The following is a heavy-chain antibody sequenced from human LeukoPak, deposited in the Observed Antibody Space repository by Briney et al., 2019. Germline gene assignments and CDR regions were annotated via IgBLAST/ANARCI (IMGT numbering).Heavy chain of an antibody. D-gene: IGHD4-17*01. CDR2: ISAYNGNT. J-gene: IGHJ4*02. V-gene: IGHV1-18*01. CDR1: GYTFTSYG. CDR3: ARDLKPSTVTTGVY. Sequence: ASVKVSCKASGYTFTSYGIIWVRQAPGQGPEWMGWISAYNGNTNYAQKLQGRVTMTTDTSTSTAYMELRSLRSDDTAVYYCARDLKPSTVTTGVYWGQGTLVTVSS.